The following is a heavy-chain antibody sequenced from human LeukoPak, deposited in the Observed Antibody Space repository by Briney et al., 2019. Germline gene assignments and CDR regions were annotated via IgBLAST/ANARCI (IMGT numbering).Heavy chain of an antibody. CDR1: GFTFSSYA. CDR3: AKGVPGWPYYFDY. J-gene: IGHJ4*01. Sequence: PGGSLRLSXAASGFTFSSYAMSWVRQAPGKGLEWVSAIGGSDGSTYYTDSLKGRFTISRDNSKNTLFLQINSLRAEDTAVYYCAKGVPGWPYYFDYWGQGTLVTVSS. D-gene: IGHD6-19*01. CDR2: IGGSDGST. V-gene: IGHV3-23*01.